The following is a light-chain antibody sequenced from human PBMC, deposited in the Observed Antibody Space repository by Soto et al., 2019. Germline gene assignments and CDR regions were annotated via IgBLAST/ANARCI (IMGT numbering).Light chain of an antibody. Sequence: QSVLTQPASVSGSPGQSITISCTGTSSDIGTYNYVSWYQQHTGKAPKLMIFDVSYRPSGVSNRFSGSKSDNTASLTISGLQAEGEADYYCNSYTGTSSRYVFGTGTKVTVL. CDR1: SSDIGTYNY. V-gene: IGLV2-14*03. CDR2: DVS. CDR3: NSYTGTSSRYV. J-gene: IGLJ1*01.